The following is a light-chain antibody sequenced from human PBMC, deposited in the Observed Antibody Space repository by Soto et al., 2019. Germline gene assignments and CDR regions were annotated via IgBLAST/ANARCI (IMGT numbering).Light chain of an antibody. CDR3: MQALQYPGP. Sequence: DIVMTQSPLSLPVTPGEPDSISCRSSQSLLHSTGDNYLDWYLQMPGQSPQLLIYLGSNRASGITDKYSGSGSGTAFTLKIIKVEAKDIGFYYCMQALQYPGPFAQGTRLDSK. CDR2: LGS. CDR1: QSLLHSTGDNY. V-gene: IGKV2-28*01. J-gene: IGKJ5*01.